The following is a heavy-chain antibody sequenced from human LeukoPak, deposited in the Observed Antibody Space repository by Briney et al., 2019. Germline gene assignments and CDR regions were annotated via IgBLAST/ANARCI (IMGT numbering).Heavy chain of an antibody. V-gene: IGHV4-34*01. Sequence: PSETLSLTCAVYGGSFSGHYWSWIRQPPGKGLEWIGEINHSGSTNYNPSLKSRVTISVDTSKNQFSLKLSSVTAADTAVYYCARLGKGVLNYYYYYMDVWGKGTTVTISS. CDR2: INHSGST. D-gene: IGHD2/OR15-2a*01. CDR1: GGSFSGHY. J-gene: IGHJ6*03. CDR3: ARLGKGVLNYYYYYMDV.